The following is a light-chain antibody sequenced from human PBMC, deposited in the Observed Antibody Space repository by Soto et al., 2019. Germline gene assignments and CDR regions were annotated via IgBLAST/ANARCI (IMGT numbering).Light chain of an antibody. J-gene: IGKJ1*01. CDR2: TAS. CDR1: QSINTW. V-gene: IGKV1-5*03. Sequence: DIQMTQSPSTLSASVGDRVTITCRASQSINTWLAWYQQKPGKAPRLLIYTASSLESGVPSRFSGSGSGTESTLTISSLQPDDFATYYCQQHESYPRTFGQGTKVEIK. CDR3: QQHESYPRT.